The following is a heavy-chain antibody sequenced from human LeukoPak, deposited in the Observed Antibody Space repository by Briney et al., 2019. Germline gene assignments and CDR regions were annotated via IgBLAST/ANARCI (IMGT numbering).Heavy chain of an antibody. CDR1: GYTVTGYN. V-gene: IGHV1-2*02. D-gene: IGHD1-14*01. CDR2: INPNGGGT. J-gene: IGHJ5*02. Sequence: GASVKVSCKGSGYTVTGYNIHWVRQAPGQGLEWMGWINPNGGGTNYAQKFQGRVTMPRDTSITTAYMELSGLRSDDTAIYYCAVVKLEPPGRTGYNWFDPWGQGTLVTVSS. CDR3: AVVKLEPPGRTGYNWFDP.